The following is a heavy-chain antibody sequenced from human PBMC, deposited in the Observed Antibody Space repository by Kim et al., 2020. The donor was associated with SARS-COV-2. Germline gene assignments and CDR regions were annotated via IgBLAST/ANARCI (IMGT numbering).Heavy chain of an antibody. V-gene: IGHV5-51*01. Sequence: GESLKISCKGSGYSFTSYWIGWVRQMPGKGLEWMGIIYPGDSDTRYSPSFQGQVTISADKSISTAYLQWSSLKASDTAMYYCARQHRISYYDSSGYYEDDAFDIWGQGTMVTVSS. CDR2: IYPGDSDT. D-gene: IGHD3-22*01. CDR3: ARQHRISYYDSSGYYEDDAFDI. J-gene: IGHJ3*02. CDR1: GYSFTSYW.